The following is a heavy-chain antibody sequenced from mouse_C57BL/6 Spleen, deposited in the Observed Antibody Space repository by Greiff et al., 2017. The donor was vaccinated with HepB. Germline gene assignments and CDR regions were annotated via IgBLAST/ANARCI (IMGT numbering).Heavy chain of an antibody. Sequence: EVQVVESGEGLVKPGGSLKLSCAASGFTFSSYAMSWVRQTPEKRLEWVAYISSGGDYIYYADNVKGRFTISRDNARNTLYLQMSSLKSEDTAMYYCTRDYDYDGTSDWYFDVWGTGTTVTVSS. CDR1: GFTFSSYA. V-gene: IGHV5-9-1*02. J-gene: IGHJ1*03. CDR2: ISSGGDYI. CDR3: TRDYDYDGTSDWYFDV. D-gene: IGHD2-4*01.